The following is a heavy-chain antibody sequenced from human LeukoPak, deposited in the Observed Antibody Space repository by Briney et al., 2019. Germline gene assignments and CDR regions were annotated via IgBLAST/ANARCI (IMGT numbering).Heavy chain of an antibody. Sequence: SQTLSLTCAISGDSVSSNSAAWNWIRQSPSRGLGWLGRTYYRSKWYNDYAVSVKSRITINPDTSKNQFSLQLNSVTPEDTAVYYCARGRRLVRSRYNWFDPRGQGTLVTVSS. D-gene: IGHD6-19*01. CDR2: TYYRSKWYN. CDR1: GDSVSSNSAA. J-gene: IGHJ5*02. CDR3: ARGRRLVRSRYNWFDP. V-gene: IGHV6-1*01.